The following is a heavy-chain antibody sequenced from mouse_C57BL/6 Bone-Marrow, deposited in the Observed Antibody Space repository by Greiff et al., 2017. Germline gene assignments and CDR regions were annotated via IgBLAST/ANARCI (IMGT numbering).Heavy chain of an antibody. D-gene: IGHD2-4*01. Sequence: EVKVVESGGGLVQSGRSLRLSCATSGFTFSDFYMEWVRQAPGKGLEWIAASRNKANDYTTEYSASVKGRFIVSRDTSQSILYLQMNALRAEDTAMYYCARDAWNDSFAYWGQGTLVTVSA. J-gene: IGHJ3*01. V-gene: IGHV7-1*01. CDR1: GFTFSDFY. CDR2: SRNKANDYTT. CDR3: ARDAWNDSFAY.